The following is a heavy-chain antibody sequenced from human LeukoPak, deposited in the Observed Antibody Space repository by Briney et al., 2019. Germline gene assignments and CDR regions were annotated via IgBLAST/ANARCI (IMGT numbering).Heavy chain of an antibody. CDR1: SGSVTNYY. Sequence: PSETLSLTCTVSSGSVTNYYWSWIRQPPGKGLEWIGFIYYSGNTNYNPSLKSRVTMSVDTSKNQFSLMLSSVTAADTAVYFCTRDSSGYDWFYDYWGQGTLVTVSS. D-gene: IGHD5-12*01. V-gene: IGHV4-59*02. CDR3: TRDSSGYDWFYDY. J-gene: IGHJ4*02. CDR2: IYYSGNT.